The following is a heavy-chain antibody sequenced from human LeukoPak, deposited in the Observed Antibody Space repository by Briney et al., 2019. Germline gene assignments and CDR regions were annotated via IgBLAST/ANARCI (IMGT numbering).Heavy chain of an antibody. Sequence: GGSLRLSCAASGFTFSIYAMSWVRQPPGKGLEWVSAVSGSGGSTYYADSVKGRFTISRDNSKNTLYLQMSSLRAEDTAVYYCAKDGGSAPTFIHFWGQGTLVTVSS. D-gene: IGHD6-25*01. CDR1: GFTFSIYA. V-gene: IGHV3-23*01. CDR2: VSGSGGST. J-gene: IGHJ4*02. CDR3: AKDGGSAPTFIHF.